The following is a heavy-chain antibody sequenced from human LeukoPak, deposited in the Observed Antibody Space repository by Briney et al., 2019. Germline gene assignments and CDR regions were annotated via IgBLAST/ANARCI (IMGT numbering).Heavy chain of an antibody. CDR2: IYYSGST. J-gene: IGHJ4*02. CDR1: GGSISSYF. V-gene: IGHV4-59*08. CDR3: ARGPLKPTYFDY. Sequence: SETLSLTCTVSGGSISSYFCSWIRQPPGKGLEWIGYIYYSGSTNYNPSLKSRVTISVDTSKNQFSLKLSSVTAAHTAVYYCARGPLKPTYFDYWGQGTLVTVSS.